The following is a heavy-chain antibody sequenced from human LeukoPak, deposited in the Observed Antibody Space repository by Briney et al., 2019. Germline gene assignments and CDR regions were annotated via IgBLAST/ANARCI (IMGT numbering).Heavy chain of an antibody. CDR3: ARSSGYYPNWYFDL. J-gene: IGHJ2*01. CDR2: IYYSGST. CDR1: GGSISSYD. V-gene: IGHV4-59*01. D-gene: IGHD3-22*01. Sequence: PSETLSLTCTVSGGSISSYDWSWIRQPPGKGLGWVGYIYYSGSTNYNPSLKSRVTISVDTSKNQFSLKLSSVPAADTAVYYCARSSGYYPNWYFDLWGRGTLVTVSS.